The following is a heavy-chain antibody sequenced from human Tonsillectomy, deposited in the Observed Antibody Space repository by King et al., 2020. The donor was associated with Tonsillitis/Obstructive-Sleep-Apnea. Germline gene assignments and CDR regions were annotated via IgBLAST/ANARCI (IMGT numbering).Heavy chain of an antibody. CDR1: GGTFSSYA. D-gene: IGHD5-18*01. CDR2: IIPIFGTA. CDR3: APQLYSYGTNWFDP. V-gene: IGHV1-69*01. Sequence: QLVQSGAEVKKPGSSVKVSCNASGGTFSSYAISWVRQAPGQGLEWMGGIIPIFGTANYAQKFQGRVTITADESTSTAYMELSSLRSEDTAVYYCAPQLYSYGTNWFDPWGQGTLVTVSS. J-gene: IGHJ5*02.